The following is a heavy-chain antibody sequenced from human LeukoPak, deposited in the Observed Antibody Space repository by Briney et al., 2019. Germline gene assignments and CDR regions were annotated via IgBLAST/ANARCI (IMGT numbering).Heavy chain of an antibody. D-gene: IGHD3-3*01. V-gene: IGHV1-69*05. CDR2: IIPIFGTT. CDR3: AGGKYDFWSGYYKEIDY. J-gene: IGHJ4*02. Sequence: SVKVSCKASGGTFGSSAISWVRQAPGQGLEWMGGIIPIFGTTNHAQNFQGRLTIITDESTSTAYMELSSLRSEDTAVYYCAGGKYDFWSGYYKEIDYWGQGTLVTVSS. CDR1: GGTFGSSA.